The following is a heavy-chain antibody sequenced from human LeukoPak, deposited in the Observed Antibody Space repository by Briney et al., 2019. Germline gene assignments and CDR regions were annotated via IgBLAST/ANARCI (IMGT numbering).Heavy chain of an antibody. CDR2: LSYDGSDK. CDR3: ARRGGSYYFEEYFQH. D-gene: IGHD1-26*01. J-gene: IGHJ1*01. CDR1: RFIFSSYA. V-gene: IGHV3-30*04. Sequence: GRSLGLSCAASRFIFSSYAMHWVRQAPGKGLEWVAVLSYDGSDKYYADSVKGRFTISRDNSRNTLYLQMNSLRTEDTAVYYCARRGGSYYFEEYFQHWGQGTLVTVSS.